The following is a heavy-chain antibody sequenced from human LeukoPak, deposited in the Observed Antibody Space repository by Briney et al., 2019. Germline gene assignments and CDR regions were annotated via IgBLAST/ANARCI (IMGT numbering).Heavy chain of an antibody. V-gene: IGHV1-46*01. CDR2: ISPSGGST. D-gene: IGHD3-10*01. J-gene: IGHJ4*02. CDR1: GYTFTTYY. CDR3: ARDHGSGSYCDY. Sequence: ASVTVSCKASGYTFTTYYMHWVRQAPGQGLGWMGIISPSGGSTTYAQKFQGRVTMTRDTSTSTVYMELSSLRSDDTAVYYCARDHGSGSYCDYWGQGTLLTVSS.